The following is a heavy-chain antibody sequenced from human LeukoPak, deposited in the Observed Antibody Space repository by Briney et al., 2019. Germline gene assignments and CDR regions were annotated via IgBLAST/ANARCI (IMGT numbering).Heavy chain of an antibody. CDR1: GFTFDSYW. Sequence: GGSLRLSCAASGFTFDSYWMNWVRQAPGKGLEWVANIKQDGSEKYYVDSVKGRFTISRDNAKNTLYLQMDSLRPEDTAVYYCVKKNDYYTSESFYVWWYFDLWGRGALVTVSS. CDR2: IKQDGSEK. CDR3: VKKNDYYTSESFYVWWYFDL. V-gene: IGHV3-7*01. J-gene: IGHJ2*01. D-gene: IGHD3-22*01.